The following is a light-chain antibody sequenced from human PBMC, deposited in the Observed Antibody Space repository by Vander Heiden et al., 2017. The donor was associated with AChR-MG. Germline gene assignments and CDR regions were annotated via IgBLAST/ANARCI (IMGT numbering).Light chain of an antibody. J-gene: IGKJ4*01. V-gene: IGKV2-28*01. CDR3: KQALQTPLT. CDR2: FGS. Sequence: DTVITSSPLSLSVTPGEPPSIFRSHTRSLLHCNRYNCLDWYLQKPGQSPQLLIYFGSNRVSGVPDRFSGSGSGTDFTLKISRVEAEDVDVYYCKQALQTPLTFGGGTKVEIK. CDR1: RSLLHCNRYNC.